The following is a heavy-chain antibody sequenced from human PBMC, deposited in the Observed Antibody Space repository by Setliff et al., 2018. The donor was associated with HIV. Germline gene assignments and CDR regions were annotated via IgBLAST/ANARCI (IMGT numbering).Heavy chain of an antibody. D-gene: IGHD3-22*01. CDR3: ARGVASALAYYYDSSSYLLDY. V-gene: IGHV3-48*03. CDR2: ISTSGSTI. CDR1: GFTFTGYE. J-gene: IGHJ4*02. Sequence: PGGSLRLSCAASGFTFTGYEMNWVRQAPGKGLEWISYISTSGSTIYYADSVKGRFTISRDNAKKSLYLQMNSLRAEDTAVYYCARGVASALAYYYDSSSYLLDYWGQGTLVTVSS.